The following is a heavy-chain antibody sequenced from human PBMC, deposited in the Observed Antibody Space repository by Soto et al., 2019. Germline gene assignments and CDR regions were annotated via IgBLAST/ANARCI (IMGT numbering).Heavy chain of an antibody. V-gene: IGHV3-30*18. J-gene: IGHJ4*02. CDR2: ISYDGSNK. CDR3: AKDQKVGIAARLGFDY. Sequence: QVQLVESGGGVVQPGRSLRLSCAASGFTFSSYGMHWVRQAPGKGLEWVAVISYDGSNKYYADSVKGRFTISRDNSKNTLYLQMNSLRAEDTAVYYCAKDQKVGIAARLGFDYWGQGTLVTVSS. D-gene: IGHD6-6*01. CDR1: GFTFSSYG.